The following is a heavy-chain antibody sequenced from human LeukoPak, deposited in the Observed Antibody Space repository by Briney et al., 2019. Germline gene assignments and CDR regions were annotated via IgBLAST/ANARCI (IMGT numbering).Heavy chain of an antibody. D-gene: IGHD6-13*01. CDR3: AKDRDSTWYLLYCYGMDV. CDR2: ISGGGDIT. V-gene: IGHV3-23*01. J-gene: IGHJ6*02. CDR1: GFNFANHA. Sequence: PGGSLRLSCAASGFNFANHAMSWVRQTPGKGLEWVSAISGGGDITYYADSVTGRFTISRDNSKDTLFLQMHSLRPGDTAVYYCAKDRDSTWYLLYCYGMDVWGQGTTVTVSS.